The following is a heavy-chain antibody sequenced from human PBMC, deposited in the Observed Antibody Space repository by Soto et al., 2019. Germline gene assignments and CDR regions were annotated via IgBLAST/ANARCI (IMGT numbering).Heavy chain of an antibody. CDR3: AKDLGYCSSTSCYTYYYYGMDV. D-gene: IGHD2-2*02. J-gene: IGHJ6*02. CDR2: ISYDGSNK. V-gene: IGHV3-30*18. Sequence: GGSLRLSCAASGFTFSSYGMHWVRQAPGKGLEWVAVISYDGSNKYYADSVKGRFTISRDNSKNTLYLQMNSLRAEDTAVYHCAKDLGYCSSTSCYTYYYYGMDVWGQGTTVTVSS. CDR1: GFTFSSYG.